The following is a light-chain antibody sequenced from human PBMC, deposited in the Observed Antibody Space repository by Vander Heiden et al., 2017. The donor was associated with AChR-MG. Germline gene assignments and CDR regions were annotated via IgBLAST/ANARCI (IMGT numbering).Light chain of an antibody. V-gene: IGLV3-21*02. Sequence: SYVLHQPPSVSVAPGQTARIPCGGNNIGIKDVHWYRQKPGQAPVLVVYADSDRPSGIPERISGSNSGNTATLTISRVEAGDEADYYCQVWDGSSDHRVVFGGGTKLTVL. CDR2: ADS. J-gene: IGLJ2*01. CDR1: NIGIKD. CDR3: QVWDGSSDHRVV.